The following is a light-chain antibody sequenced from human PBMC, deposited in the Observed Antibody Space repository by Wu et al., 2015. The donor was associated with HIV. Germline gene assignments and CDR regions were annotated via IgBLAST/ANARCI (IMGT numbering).Light chain of an antibody. V-gene: IGKV1-NL1*01. CDR2: TAS. CDR3: QQHSSIPFT. Sequence: QMTQSPSSLSASVTDKVTITCRASQDIRNSVAWLQQRPGQAPKLLLYTASTLESGIPSRFSGTGYGTDFTLTISGLQPEDFATYYCQQHSSIPFTFGQGTRLDIK. J-gene: IGKJ2*01. CDR1: QDIRNS.